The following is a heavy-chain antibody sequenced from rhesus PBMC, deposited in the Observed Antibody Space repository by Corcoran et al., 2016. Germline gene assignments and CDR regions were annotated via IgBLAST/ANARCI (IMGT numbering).Heavy chain of an antibody. V-gene: IGHV2-95*01. D-gene: IGHD3-28*01. CDR1: GFSISTTGTG. Sequence: QVTLKESGPALVKPTQTLTLTCTFSGFSISTTGTGVGWIRQPPGKALEWLATIYWNDSKYCSTSLKSRLTISKDTSKNQVVLTKTNMVHVDTATYDCARVPNFYDSDYRNFDYWGQGVLVTVSS. CDR2: IYWNDSK. CDR3: ARVPNFYDSDYRNFDY. J-gene: IGHJ4*01.